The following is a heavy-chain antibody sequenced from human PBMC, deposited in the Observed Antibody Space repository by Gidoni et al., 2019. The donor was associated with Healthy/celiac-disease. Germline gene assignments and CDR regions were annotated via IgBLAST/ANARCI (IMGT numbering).Heavy chain of an antibody. CDR1: GYTFTSYA. CDR2: INTNTGNP. D-gene: IGHD6-19*01. CDR3: ARDGMSGYSSPRGKGEWMVANPAVHYMDV. Sequence: QVQLVQSGSELKKPGASVKVSCKASGYTFTSYAMNWVRQAPGQGLEWMGWINTNTGNPTYAQGFTGRFVFSLDTSVSTAYLQISSLKAEDTAVYYCARDGMSGYSSPRGKGEWMVANPAVHYMDVWGKGTTVTVSS. V-gene: IGHV7-4-1*02. J-gene: IGHJ6*03.